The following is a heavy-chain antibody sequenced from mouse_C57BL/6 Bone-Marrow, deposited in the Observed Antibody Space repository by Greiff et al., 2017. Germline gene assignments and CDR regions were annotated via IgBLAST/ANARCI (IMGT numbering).Heavy chain of an antibody. CDR1: GYTFTDYY. CDR3: AKSRYFDY. Sequence: EVKLQQSGPELVKPGASVKISCKASGYTFTDYYMNWVKQSHGKSLEWIGDINPNNGGTSYNQKFKGKATLTVDKSSITAYMELRSLTSEDSAVYYCAKSRYFDYWGQGTTLTVSS. V-gene: IGHV1-26*01. CDR2: INPNNGGT. J-gene: IGHJ2*01.